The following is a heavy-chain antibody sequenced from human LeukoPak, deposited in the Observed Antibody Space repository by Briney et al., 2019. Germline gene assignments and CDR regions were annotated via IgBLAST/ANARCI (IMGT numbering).Heavy chain of an antibody. CDR2: ISYDGSNK. V-gene: IGHV3-30*04. CDR1: GFTFSSYA. D-gene: IGHD1-26*01. J-gene: IGHJ4*02. CDR3: AKDRAVGATTRLFDY. Sequence: GGSLRLSCAASGFTFSSYAMHWVRQAPGKGLEWVAVISYDGSNKYYADSVKGRFTISRDNSKNTLYLQMNSLRAEDTAVYYCAKDRAVGATTRLFDYWGQGTLVTVSS.